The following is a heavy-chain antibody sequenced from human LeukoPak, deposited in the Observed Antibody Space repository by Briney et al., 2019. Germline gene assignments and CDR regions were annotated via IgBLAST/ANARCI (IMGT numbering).Heavy chain of an antibody. CDR2: IYDNGNT. V-gene: IGHV4-39*01. J-gene: IGHJ4*02. D-gene: IGHD6-13*01. CDR3: ARQYGPGYSSTWYFDY. CDR1: GGSISSSAYS. Sequence: SETLSLACTVSGGSISSSAYSWGWIRQPPGKGFDWIGNIYDNGNTYYNPSLKSRVTISVDTSKNQFSLQLNSVTAADTAVYYCARQYGPGYSSTWYFDYWGQGTLVTVSS.